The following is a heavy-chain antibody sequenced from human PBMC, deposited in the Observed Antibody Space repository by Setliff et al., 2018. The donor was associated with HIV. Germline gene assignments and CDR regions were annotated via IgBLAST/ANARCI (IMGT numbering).Heavy chain of an antibody. V-gene: IGHV1-24*01. CDR2: FDPEDVET. D-gene: IGHD3-22*01. CDR1: GYTLTELS. J-gene: IGHJ1*01. Sequence: ASVKVSCKVSGYTLTELSMHWVRQAPGKGLEWMGGFDPEDVETVYAQKFQGRVTMTEDTSTDTAYMELSSLRSEDTAVYYCATVRGYYYDSSGQECFQHWGQGTLVTVSS. CDR3: ATVRGYYYDSSGQECFQH.